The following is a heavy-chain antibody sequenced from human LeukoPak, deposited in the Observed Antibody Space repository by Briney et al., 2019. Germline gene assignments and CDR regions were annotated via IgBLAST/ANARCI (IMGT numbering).Heavy chain of an antibody. V-gene: IGHV4-61*08. Sequence: PSETLSPTCTVSGGSVSSGGYYWSWIRQPPGKGLEWIAYIYYSGSTNYNPSLKSRVTISVDTSKNQFSLKLSSVTAADTAVYYCAREGRSGSYEYWGQGTLITVSS. J-gene: IGHJ4*02. CDR3: AREGRSGSYEY. CDR1: GGSVSSGGYY. CDR2: IYYSGST. D-gene: IGHD1-26*01.